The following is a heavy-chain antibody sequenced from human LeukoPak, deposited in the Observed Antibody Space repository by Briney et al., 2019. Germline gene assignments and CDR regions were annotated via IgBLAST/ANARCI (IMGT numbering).Heavy chain of an antibody. CDR1: GGTFSSYA. V-gene: IGHV1-18*01. Sequence: ASVKVSCKASGGTFSSYAISWVRQAPGQGLEWMGWISAYNGNTNYAQKLQGRVTMTTDTSTSTAYMELRSLRSDDTAVYYCAKERRGFFHDAFDIWGQGTMVTVSS. D-gene: IGHD2/OR15-2a*01. J-gene: IGHJ3*02. CDR3: AKERRGFFHDAFDI. CDR2: ISAYNGNT.